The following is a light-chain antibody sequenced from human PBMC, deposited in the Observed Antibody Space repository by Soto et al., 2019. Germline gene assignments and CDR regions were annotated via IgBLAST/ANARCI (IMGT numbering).Light chain of an antibody. CDR1: QSVSSSY. Sequence: EIVLTQSPGTLSLSPGEGATLSCRASQSVSSSYIAWYQQRPGQAPRLLIYDAYNRATGIPPRFSGSGSGTDFTLTTSSLEPEDSAVYYCQQRHMWPITFGQGTRLEIK. J-gene: IGKJ5*01. CDR2: DAY. V-gene: IGKV3D-20*02. CDR3: QQRHMWPIT.